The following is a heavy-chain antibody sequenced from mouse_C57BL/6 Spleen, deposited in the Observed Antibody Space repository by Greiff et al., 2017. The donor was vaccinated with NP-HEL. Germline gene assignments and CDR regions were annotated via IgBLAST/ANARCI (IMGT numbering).Heavy chain of an antibody. J-gene: IGHJ1*03. D-gene: IGHD4-1*01. Sequence: VQLVESGPELVKPGASVKISCKASGYAFSSSWMNWVKQRPGKGLEWIGRIYPGDGDTNYNGKFKGKATLTADKSSSTAYMQLSSLTSEDSAVYFCAREGGTGYFDVWGTGTTVTVSS. CDR1: GYAFSSSW. CDR2: IYPGDGDT. V-gene: IGHV1-82*01. CDR3: AREGGTGYFDV.